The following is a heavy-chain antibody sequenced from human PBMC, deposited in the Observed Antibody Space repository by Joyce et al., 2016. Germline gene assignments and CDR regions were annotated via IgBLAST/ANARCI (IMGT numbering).Heavy chain of an antibody. CDR3: AKDARSGYSSGWYDY. CDR2: MSWNSGSI. V-gene: IGHV3-9*01. D-gene: IGHD6-19*01. J-gene: IGHJ4*02. CDR1: GFTFDDYA. Sequence: EVQLVESGGGLVQPGRSLRLSCAASGFTFDDYAMHWVRQGPGKGLEWVSGMSWNSGSIGCADSVKGRFTISRDNAKNSLYLQMNSLRAEDTALYYCAKDARSGYSSGWYDYWGQGTLVTVSS.